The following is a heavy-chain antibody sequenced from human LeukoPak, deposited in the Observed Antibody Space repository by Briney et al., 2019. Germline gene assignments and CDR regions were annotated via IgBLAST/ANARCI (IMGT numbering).Heavy chain of an antibody. Sequence: GGSLRLSCAASGFTFSSYEMNWVRQAPGKGLEWVSYISSSGSTIYYADSVKGRFTISGDNAKNSLYLQMNSLRAEDTAVYYCARDQYGMDVWGQGTTVTVSS. V-gene: IGHV3-48*03. J-gene: IGHJ6*02. CDR3: ARDQYGMDV. CDR2: ISSSGSTI. CDR1: GFTFSSYE.